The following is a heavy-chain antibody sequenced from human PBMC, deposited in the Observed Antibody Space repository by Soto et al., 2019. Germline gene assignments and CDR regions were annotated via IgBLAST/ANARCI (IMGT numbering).Heavy chain of an antibody. CDR2: MNPNRGNT. D-gene: IGHD2-15*01. V-gene: IGHV1-8*01. CDR3: ARGGNLVVVVVAATSDGMDF. CDR1: GYTFTSYD. J-gene: IGHJ6*02. Sequence: ASVKVSCKASGYTFTSYDINWVRQATGQGLEWMGWMNPNRGNTGYAQKFQGRVTMTRNTSISTAYMALSSLRSEDTAVYYCARGGNLVVVVVAATSDGMDFWGQGTTVTVSS.